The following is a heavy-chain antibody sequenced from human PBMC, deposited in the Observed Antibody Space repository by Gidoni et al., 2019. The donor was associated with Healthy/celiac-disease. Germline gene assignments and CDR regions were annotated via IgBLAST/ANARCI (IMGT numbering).Heavy chain of an antibody. CDR1: GGTFSSYA. V-gene: IGHV1-69*06. D-gene: IGHD4-17*01. CDR2: IIPIFGTA. J-gene: IGHJ4*02. Sequence: QVQLVQSGAAVKKPGSSVQVSCKASGGTFSSYAISWVRQAPGQGLEWMGGIIPIFGTANDAQKFQGRVTITADKSTSTAYMELSSLRSEDTAVYYCARRVTYGVSPFGYWGQGTLVTVSS. CDR3: ARRVTYGVSPFGY.